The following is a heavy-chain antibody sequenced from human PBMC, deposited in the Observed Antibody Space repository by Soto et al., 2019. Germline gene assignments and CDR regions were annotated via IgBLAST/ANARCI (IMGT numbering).Heavy chain of an antibody. Sequence: AQLVESGGGLVQPGGSLRLSCAASGFTFFTNWMHWVRQAPGKGLVWVSRINSDGSVTSYADSVQGRFTISRDNAKNTLYLQMNSLRAEDTAVYYCARHAAKLDPWGQGTLVTVSS. CDR1: GFTFFTNW. CDR3: ARHAAKLDP. V-gene: IGHV3-74*01. CDR2: INSDGSVT. J-gene: IGHJ5*02.